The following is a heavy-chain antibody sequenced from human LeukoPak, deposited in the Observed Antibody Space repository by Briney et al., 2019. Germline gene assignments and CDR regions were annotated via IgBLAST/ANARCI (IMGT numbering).Heavy chain of an antibody. CDR3: ATVPIVVVPAAIEAYGMDV. D-gene: IGHD2-2*01. CDR1: GFTFSSYA. J-gene: IGHJ6*02. CDR2: ISGSGGST. Sequence: GGSLRLSCAASGFTFSSYAMSWVRQAPGKGLEWVSAISGSGGSTYYADSVKGRFTISRGNSKNTLYLQMNSLRAEDTAVYYCATVPIVVVPAAIEAYGMDVWGQGTTVTVSS. V-gene: IGHV3-23*01.